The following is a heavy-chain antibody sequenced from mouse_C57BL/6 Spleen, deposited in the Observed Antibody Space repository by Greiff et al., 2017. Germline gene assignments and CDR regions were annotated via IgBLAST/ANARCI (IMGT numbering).Heavy chain of an antibody. CDR2: IDPGDGDT. CDR3: ARARFSGFAY. Sequence: QVQLQQSGAGLVKPGASVKLSCTASGYTFSSYWMPWVKQRPGQGLEWIGQIDPGDGDTNYNVKFKGKSTMTADKTTSTAYMQLSSLTSEDSSVYTCARARFSGFAYWGQGTLVTVSA. J-gene: IGHJ3*01. V-gene: IGHV1-80*01. CDR1: GYTFSSYW.